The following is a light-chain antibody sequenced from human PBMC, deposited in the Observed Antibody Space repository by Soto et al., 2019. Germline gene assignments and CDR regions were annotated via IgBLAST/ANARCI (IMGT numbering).Light chain of an antibody. V-gene: IGKV1-39*01. Sequence: DMRLTQSPSSLSAAVGDRVTITCRAGQSIISYLNWYEQKPGKAPKLLIYAASTLQTGVPSRFSGSGSGTDFTLTISSLQPEDFTTYYCQQSYSTPPTFGQGTKVDIK. J-gene: IGKJ1*01. CDR3: QQSYSTPPT. CDR2: AAS. CDR1: QSIISY.